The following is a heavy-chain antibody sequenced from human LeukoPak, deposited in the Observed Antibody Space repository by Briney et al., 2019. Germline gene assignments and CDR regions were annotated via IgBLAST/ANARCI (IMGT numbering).Heavy chain of an antibody. CDR3: ARGWFGELYPIDY. D-gene: IGHD3-10*01. CDR1: GFTFSSYW. CDR2: INSDGSST. V-gene: IGHV3-74*01. J-gene: IGHJ4*02. Sequence: GGSLRLSCAASGFTFSSYWMHWVRQAPGKGLVWVSRINSDGSSTSYADSVKGRFTISRDNAKDTLYLQMNSLRAEDTAVYYCARGWFGELYPIDYWGQGTLVTVSS.